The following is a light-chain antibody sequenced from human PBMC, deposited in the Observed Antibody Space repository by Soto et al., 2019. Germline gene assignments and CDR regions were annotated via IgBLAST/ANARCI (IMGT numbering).Light chain of an antibody. V-gene: IGKV3-20*01. J-gene: IGKJ4*01. CDR3: QQYGSSPLT. CDR2: AAS. Sequence: DIVLSQSPGTLSLSPGQRATLSCRARKSLSRDYVACYQHKPGQAPRLLIYAASSRPSGIPDRFGGSGSGTDFTLTISRLEHEDFELYYCQQYGSSPLTFGGGTRV. CDR1: KSLSRDY.